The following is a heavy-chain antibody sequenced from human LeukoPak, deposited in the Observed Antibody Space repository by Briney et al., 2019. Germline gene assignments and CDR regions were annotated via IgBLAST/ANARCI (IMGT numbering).Heavy chain of an antibody. CDR3: ARLRIVVVPAANYYYYYGMDV. CDR1: GGSISSSSYY. Sequence: PSETLSLTCTVSGGSISSSSYYWGWIRQPPGKGLEWIGSIYYSGSTYYNPSLKSRVTISVDTSKNQFSLKLSSVTAADTAVYYCARLRIVVVPAANYYYYYGMDVWGQGTTVTVSS. J-gene: IGHJ6*02. CDR2: IYYSGST. V-gene: IGHV4-39*01. D-gene: IGHD2-2*01.